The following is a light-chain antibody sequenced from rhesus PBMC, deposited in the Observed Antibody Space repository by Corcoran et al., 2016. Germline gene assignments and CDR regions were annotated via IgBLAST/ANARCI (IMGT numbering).Light chain of an antibody. CDR1: QGINHY. J-gene: IGKJ2*01. Sequence: DIQMTQSPSSLSASVGDRVTITCRASQGINHYLSWYQQKPGKAPKPLNYYASSLETGVPSRFTGSGPGTDYTLTISSLQPEDIATYYCQQYINSPYSFGQGTKVEIK. CDR2: YAS. CDR3: QQYINSPYS. V-gene: IGKV1-66*01.